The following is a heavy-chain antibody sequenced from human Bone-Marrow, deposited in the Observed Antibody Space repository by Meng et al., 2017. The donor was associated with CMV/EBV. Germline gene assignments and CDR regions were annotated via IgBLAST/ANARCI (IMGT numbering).Heavy chain of an antibody. V-gene: IGHV1-46*01. Sequence: ASVKVSCKASGYTFTSYYIHWVRQAPGQGLEWMGIINPSGGSTSYAQKFQGRVTMTRDTSTSTVYMELSSLRAEDTAVYYCARNLSFAESLGVWGQGTMVTVSS. J-gene: IGHJ4*02. D-gene: IGHD3-10*01. CDR2: INPSGGST. CDR1: GYTFTSYY. CDR3: ARNLSFAESLGV.